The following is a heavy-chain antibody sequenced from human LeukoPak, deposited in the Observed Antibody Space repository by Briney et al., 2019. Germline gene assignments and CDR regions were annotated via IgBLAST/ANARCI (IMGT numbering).Heavy chain of an antibody. CDR2: IYYSGST. CDR1: GGSISSYY. Sequence: SETLSLTCTVSGGSISSYYWSWIRQPPGKGLEWIGYIYYSGSTNYNPSLKSRVTISVDTSKNQFSLKLSSVTAADTAVCYCASSSSPPYYYYMDVWGKGTTVTVSS. V-gene: IGHV4-59*01. J-gene: IGHJ6*03. D-gene: IGHD6-6*01. CDR3: ASSSSPPYYYYMDV.